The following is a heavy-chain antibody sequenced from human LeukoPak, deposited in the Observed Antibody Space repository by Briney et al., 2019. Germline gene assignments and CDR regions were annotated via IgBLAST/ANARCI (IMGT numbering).Heavy chain of an antibody. D-gene: IGHD3-10*01. J-gene: IGHJ4*02. V-gene: IGHV3-48*03. CDR1: GFTFSSHD. CDR3: AREGSSYAPSEPFYFDY. CDR2: ISSGGYTT. Sequence: GGSLRLSCTDSGFTFSSHDMNWVRQAPGKGLEWVSYISSGGYTTRYADSVKGRFTISRDNAKKSLYLQMNSLKAEDTAVYYCAREGSSYAPSEPFYFDYWGQGTLVTVSS.